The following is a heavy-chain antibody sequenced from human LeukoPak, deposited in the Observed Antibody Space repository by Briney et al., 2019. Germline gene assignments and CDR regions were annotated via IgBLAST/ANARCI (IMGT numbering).Heavy chain of an antibody. D-gene: IGHD4-23*01. CDR3: ARDAPGTLMTTVVTGYYYGMDV. CDR1: GGTFSSYA. CDR2: IIPIFGTA. Sequence: SVKVSCKASGGTFSSYAISWVRQAPGQGLEWMGGIIPIFGTANYAQKFQGRVTITADESTSTAYMELSSLRSEDTAVYYCARDAPGTLMTTVVTGYYYGMDVWGQGATVTVSS. J-gene: IGHJ6*02. V-gene: IGHV1-69*01.